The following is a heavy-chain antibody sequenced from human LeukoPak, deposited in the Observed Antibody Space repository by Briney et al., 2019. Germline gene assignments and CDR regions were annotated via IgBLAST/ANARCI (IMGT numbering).Heavy chain of an antibody. J-gene: IGHJ4*02. CDR1: GFTFSSYW. V-gene: IGHV3-7*01. CDR3: ASDPARDYYDSSGYFRWIDY. CDR2: IKQDGSEK. D-gene: IGHD3-22*01. Sequence: GGSLRLSCAASGFTFSSYWMSWVRQAPGKGLEWVANIKQDGSEKYYVDSVKGRFAISRDNAKNSLYLQMNSLRAEDTAVYYCASDPARDYYDSSGYFRWIDYWGQGTLVTVSS.